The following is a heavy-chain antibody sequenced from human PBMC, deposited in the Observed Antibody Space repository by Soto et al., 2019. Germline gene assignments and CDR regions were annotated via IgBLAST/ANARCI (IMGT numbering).Heavy chain of an antibody. CDR2: VSAYNGNT. CDR1: GYSFINYD. CDR3: ARDFNCTRRCIDVFDI. V-gene: IGHV1-18*01. D-gene: IGHD2-8*01. J-gene: IGHJ3*02. Sequence: QVQLVQSGAEVKKPGASVKVSCKASGYSFINYDISWVRQAPVQGLEWMGWVSAYNGNTNYAQKFQGRVTMTTDTSMSTAYMELRSLRSDDTAVYYCARDFNCTRRCIDVFDIWGQGTMVTVSS.